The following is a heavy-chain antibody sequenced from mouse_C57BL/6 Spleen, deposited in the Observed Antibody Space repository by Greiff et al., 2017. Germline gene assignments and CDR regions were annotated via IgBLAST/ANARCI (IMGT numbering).Heavy chain of an antibody. CDR2: IYPGSGNT. J-gene: IGHJ2*01. V-gene: IGHV1-76*01. CDR1: GYTFTDYY. D-gene: IGHD2-4*01. CDR3: ARPPYDYYYFDY. Sequence: QVQLKEPGAELVRPGASVKLSCKASGYTFTDYYINWVKQRPGQGLEWIARIYPGSGNTYYNEKFKGKATLTAEKSSSTAYMQLSSLTSADSAVYFCARPPYDYYYFDYWGQGTTRTVSS.